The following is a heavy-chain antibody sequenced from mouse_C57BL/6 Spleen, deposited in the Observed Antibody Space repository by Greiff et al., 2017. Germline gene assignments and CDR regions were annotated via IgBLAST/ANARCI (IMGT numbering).Heavy chain of an antibody. CDR2: IYPGDGDT. CDR3: ARSTVVAPFDS. Sequence: QVQLQQSGPELVKPGASVKISCKASGYAFSSSWLNWVKQRPGKGLEWIGRIYPGDGDTNYNGKFKGKATLTADKSSSTAYMQLSSLTSEDSAVYFCARSTVVAPFDSWGQGTTLTVSS. V-gene: IGHV1-82*01. J-gene: IGHJ2*01. D-gene: IGHD1-1*01. CDR1: GYAFSSSW.